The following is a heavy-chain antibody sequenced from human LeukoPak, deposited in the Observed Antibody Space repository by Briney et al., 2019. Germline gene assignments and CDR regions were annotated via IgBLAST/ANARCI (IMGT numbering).Heavy chain of an antibody. D-gene: IGHD6-19*01. CDR1: GFTFSNYA. V-gene: IGHV3-23*01. CDR3: AKPTWGDGDSSGWSAFDY. Sequence: PGGSLRLSCTASGFTFSNYAMSWVRQAPGKGLEWVSDIGGSGGSTYYADSVKGRFTVSRDNSKNTLYLQVSSLRAEDTAVYYCAKPTWGDGDSSGWSAFDYWGQGTLVTVSS. J-gene: IGHJ4*02. CDR2: IGGSGGST.